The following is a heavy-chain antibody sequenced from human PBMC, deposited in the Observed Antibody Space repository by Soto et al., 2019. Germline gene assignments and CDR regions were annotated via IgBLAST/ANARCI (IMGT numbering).Heavy chain of an antibody. D-gene: IGHD3-22*01. CDR3: ARGKTSGYYQYHFDS. V-gene: IGHV4-31*03. Sequence: QVQLQESGPGLLKPSQTLSLTCTVSGGSISSGGYYYWTWIRQHQNPGKGLEWIGYIYSFGTTFYNPSLRSRVTIAIDRSNNEFSLKMTSVTAADTAVYYCARGKTSGYYQYHFDSWGQGTLVTVSS. CDR2: IYSFGTT. CDR1: GGSISSGGYY. J-gene: IGHJ4*02.